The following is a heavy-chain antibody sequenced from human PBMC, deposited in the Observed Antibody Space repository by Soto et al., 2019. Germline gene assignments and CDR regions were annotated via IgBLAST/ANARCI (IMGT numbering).Heavy chain of an antibody. CDR3: ARRDCSSTSCYTTSFWYFDL. D-gene: IGHD2-2*02. Sequence: QVQLQQWGAGLLKPSETLSLTCAVYGGSFSRYYWSWIRQPPGQGLEWIGEINHSGSTNYNPSLKSRVTISVDTSKNQFSLKLSSVTAAATPVYYGARRDCSSTSCYTTSFWYFDLWGRGTLVTVSS. CDR2: INHSGST. V-gene: IGHV4-34*01. CDR1: GGSFSRYY. J-gene: IGHJ2*01.